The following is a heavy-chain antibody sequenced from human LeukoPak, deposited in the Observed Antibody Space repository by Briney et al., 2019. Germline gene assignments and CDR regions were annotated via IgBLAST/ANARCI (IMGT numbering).Heavy chain of an antibody. CDR3: ARGDYYYGMDV. J-gene: IGHJ6*02. D-gene: IGHD1-26*01. CDR1: GFTVSSNY. Sequence: GGSLRLSCAASGFTVSSNYMSWVRQAPGKGLEWVSVIYSGGSTYYADSVKGRFTISRENAKNSLYLQMNSLRAGDTAVYYCARGDYYYGMDVWGQGTTVTVSS. V-gene: IGHV3-53*01. CDR2: IYSGGST.